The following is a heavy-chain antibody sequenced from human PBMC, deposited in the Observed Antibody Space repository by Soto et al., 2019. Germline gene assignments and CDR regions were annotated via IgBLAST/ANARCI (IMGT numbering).Heavy chain of an antibody. CDR2: ISYDGSNK. D-gene: IGHD6-19*01. Sequence: QVQLVESGGGVVQPGRSLRLSCAASGFTFSSYAMHWVRQAPGKGLEWVAVISYDGSNKYYADSVKGRFTISRDNSKNTLYLQMNSLRAEDTAVYYCARDRQWKFDYWGQGTLVTVSS. J-gene: IGHJ4*02. V-gene: IGHV3-30-3*01. CDR3: ARDRQWKFDY. CDR1: GFTFSSYA.